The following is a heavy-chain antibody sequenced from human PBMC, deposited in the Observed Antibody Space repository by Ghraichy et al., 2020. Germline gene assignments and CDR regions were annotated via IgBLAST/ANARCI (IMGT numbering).Heavy chain of an antibody. CDR1: GYTFTNYG. V-gene: IGHV1-18*01. CDR2: INTDNGNT. CDR3: ARELFGYSTGSAFDY. D-gene: IGHD6-19*01. J-gene: IGHJ4*02. Sequence: ASVKVSCKASGYTFTNYGITWVRQAPGQGLEWMGWINTDNGNTNYAQQLQDRVTLTTDTSTTTAYMELRSLRSDDTAVYYCARELFGYSTGSAFDYWGQGTMVTLSP.